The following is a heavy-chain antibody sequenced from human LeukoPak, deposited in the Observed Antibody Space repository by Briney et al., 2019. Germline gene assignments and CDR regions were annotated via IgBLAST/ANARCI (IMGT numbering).Heavy chain of an antibody. CDR2: IHYNGIT. CDR3: ARHQLGYYYGMDV. D-gene: IGHD3-16*01. J-gene: IGHJ6*02. CDR1: GSMYNYY. V-gene: IGHV4-59*08. Sequence: SETLSLTCTVSGSMYNYYWSWIRQPPGKGLEWIGYIHYNGITNYNPSLKSRVTMSLDTSKNQVSLKLNSVPAADTAVYYCARHQLGYYYGMDVWGQGTTVTVSS.